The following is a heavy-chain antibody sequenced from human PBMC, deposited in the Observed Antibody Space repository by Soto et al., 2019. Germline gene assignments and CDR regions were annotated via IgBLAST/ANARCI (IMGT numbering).Heavy chain of an antibody. CDR3: ARAIRIAATYYYYYMDV. V-gene: IGHV1-8*01. Sequence: ASVKVSCKASGYTFTNYDINWVRQATGQGLEWMGWMNPNTGNTGYAQKFQGRVTMTRNTSISTAYMELSSLTSEDTAVYYCARAIRIAATYYYYYMDVWGKGTTVTVSS. CDR2: MNPNTGNT. D-gene: IGHD6-6*01. J-gene: IGHJ6*03. CDR1: GYTFTNYD.